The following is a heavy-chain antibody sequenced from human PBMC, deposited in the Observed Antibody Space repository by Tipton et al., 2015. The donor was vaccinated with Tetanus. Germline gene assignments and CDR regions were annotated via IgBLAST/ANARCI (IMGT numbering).Heavy chain of an antibody. D-gene: IGHD3-10*01. CDR3: ARHPPPYYYGSGSYLDY. J-gene: IGHJ4*02. CDR1: GGSISGSSYY. V-gene: IGHV4-39*01. CDR2: IYYSGST. Sequence: TLSLTCSVSGGSISGSSYYWSWIRQPPGKALEWIGRIYYSGSTFYHPSLQSRVTISVDTSQNQFSLRLGSVTAADTAVYFCARHPPPYYYGSGSYLDYWGQGTPVTVSS.